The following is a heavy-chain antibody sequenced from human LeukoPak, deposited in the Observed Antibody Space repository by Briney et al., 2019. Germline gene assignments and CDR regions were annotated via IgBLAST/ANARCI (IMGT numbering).Heavy chain of an antibody. V-gene: IGHV3-23*01. Sequence: PGGSLRLSCAASGFTFSSYSVNWVRQAPGKGLEWVSAISGSGGSTYYADSVKGRFTISRDNSKNTLYLQMNSLRAEDTAVYYCAKGEYYYDSSGYYPYYYYGMDVWGQGTTVTVSS. J-gene: IGHJ6*02. CDR2: ISGSGGST. CDR3: AKGEYYYDSSGYYPYYYYGMDV. CDR1: GFTFSSYS. D-gene: IGHD3-22*01.